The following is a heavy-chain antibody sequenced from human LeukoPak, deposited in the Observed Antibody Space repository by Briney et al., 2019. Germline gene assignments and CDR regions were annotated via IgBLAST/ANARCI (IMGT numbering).Heavy chain of an antibody. Sequence: PGGSLRLSCAASGFTFSHYEMNWVRQAPGKGLEWIGSIYYSGNTYYHPSLKSRVTISVDTSKTQFSLKLSSVTAADTAVYYCASHRRCTTGSEEFDYWGQGALVTVSS. J-gene: IGHJ4*02. CDR1: GFTFSHYE. CDR3: ASHRRCTTGSEEFDY. V-gene: IGHV4-59*05. D-gene: IGHD2-8*01. CDR2: IYYSGNT.